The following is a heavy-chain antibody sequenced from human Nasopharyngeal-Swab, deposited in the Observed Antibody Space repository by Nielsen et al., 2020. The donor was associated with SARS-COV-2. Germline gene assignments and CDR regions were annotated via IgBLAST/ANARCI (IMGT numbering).Heavy chain of an antibody. Sequence: GGSLRLTGAASGFTFIRFGIHWVRQAAGKGLEWVAFIAHDASNENYGDSVKGRFSISRDSSKNTLYLQMDSLRGEDTAVYYCARDAPAHYGVCYWGRGTLVTVSS. CDR2: IAHDASNE. CDR3: ARDAPAHYGVCY. CDR1: GFTFIRFG. D-gene: IGHD4-17*01. J-gene: IGHJ4*02. V-gene: IGHV3-30*03.